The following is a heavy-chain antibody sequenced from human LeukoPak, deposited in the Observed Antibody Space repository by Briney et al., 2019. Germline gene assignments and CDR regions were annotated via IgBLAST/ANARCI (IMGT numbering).Heavy chain of an antibody. CDR2: IYTSGST. Sequence: SETLSLTCTVSGGSISSYYWSWIRQPAGKGLAWIGRIYTSGSTNYNPSLKSRVTISVDKSKNQFSLKLSSVTAADTAVYYCARDRYYDSSGYAPCDYWGQGTLVTVSS. J-gene: IGHJ4*02. D-gene: IGHD3-22*01. CDR1: GGSISSYY. CDR3: ARDRYYDSSGYAPCDY. V-gene: IGHV4-4*07.